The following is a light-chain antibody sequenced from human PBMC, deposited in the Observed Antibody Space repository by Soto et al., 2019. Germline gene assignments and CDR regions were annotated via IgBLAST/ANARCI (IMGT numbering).Light chain of an antibody. CDR3: SSYTSSSPNWV. V-gene: IGLV2-14*01. J-gene: IGLJ3*02. CDR1: SSDVGGYNY. Sequence: QSALTQPASVSGSPGQSITISCTGTSSDVGGYNYVSWYQQHPGKAPKLMIYDVSNRPSGVSNRFSGSKSGNTASLTISGLQAEDDADYYCSSYTSSSPNWVFGGGTKLTVL. CDR2: DVS.